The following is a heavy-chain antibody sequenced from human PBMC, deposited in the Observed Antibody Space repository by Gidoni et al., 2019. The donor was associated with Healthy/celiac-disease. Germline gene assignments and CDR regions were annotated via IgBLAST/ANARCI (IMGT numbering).Heavy chain of an antibody. V-gene: IGHV3-7*01. CDR2: IKQDGSEK. J-gene: IGHJ4*02. D-gene: IGHD3-9*01. CDR3: ARGPQETYYDMLTGYYFGGLDI. CDR1: GFTFRSYW. Sequence: EVQLLESGGGLVQPGGSLRLSCAASGFTFRSYWMSWVSQAPGTGLEWVANIKQDGSEKYYVDSVKGRFTISRDNAKNSLYLQMNSLRAEDTAVYYCARGPQETYYDMLTGYYFGGLDIWGQGTLVTVSS.